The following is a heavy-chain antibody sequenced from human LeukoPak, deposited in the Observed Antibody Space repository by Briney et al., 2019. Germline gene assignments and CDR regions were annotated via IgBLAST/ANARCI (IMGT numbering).Heavy chain of an antibody. V-gene: IGHV3-30-3*01. D-gene: IGHD3-22*01. CDR3: AIDSSGYSFDY. J-gene: IGHJ4*02. CDR1: GFTFSSYA. Sequence: GGSLRLSCAASGFTFSSYAMHWVRQAPGKGLEWVAVISYDGSNKYYADSVKGRFTISRDNSKNTLYLQMNSLRAEDTAVYYCAIDSSGYSFDYWGQGTLVTVSS. CDR2: ISYDGSNK.